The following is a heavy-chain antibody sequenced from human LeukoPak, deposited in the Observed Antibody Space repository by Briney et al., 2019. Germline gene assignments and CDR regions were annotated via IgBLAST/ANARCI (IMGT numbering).Heavy chain of an antibody. J-gene: IGHJ4*02. CDR3: ARGRYSGSYRYYFDY. D-gene: IGHD1-26*01. V-gene: IGHV4-59*01. CDR2: IYYSGST. CDR1: GGSISSYY. Sequence: SQTLSLTCTVSGGSISSYYWSWIRQPPGKGLEWIGYIYYSGSTNYNPSLKSRVTISVDTSKNQFSLKLSSVTAADTTVYYCARGRYSGSYRYYFDYWGQGTLVTVSS.